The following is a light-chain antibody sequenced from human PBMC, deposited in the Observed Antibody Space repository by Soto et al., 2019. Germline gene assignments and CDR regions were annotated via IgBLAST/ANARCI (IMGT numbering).Light chain of an antibody. J-gene: IGKJ4*01. CDR2: GAS. Sequence: EIVLTQSPGTLSLSPGERATLSCRASQSVVSTYLAWYQQKPGQAPRLLISGASDTATGIPDRFSGSGSGTDFTLTIGRLEPEDFAVYYCQQYDNIPLTFGGGTEV. CDR1: QSVVSTY. CDR3: QQYDNIPLT. V-gene: IGKV3-20*01.